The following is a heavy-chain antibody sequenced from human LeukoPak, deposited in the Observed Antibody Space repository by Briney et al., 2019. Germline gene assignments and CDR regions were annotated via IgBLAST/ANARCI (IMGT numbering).Heavy chain of an antibody. D-gene: IGHD1-1*01. CDR3: ATGGAGTSGTTVDY. J-gene: IGHJ4*02. CDR2: ISPNNGAT. Sequence: GASVKVSFKASGYTFTGYYMHWVRQAPGHGLEWMGWISPNNGATYYAQNFQGRVTMTRDTSISTAYMELSSLTSDDTAVYYCATGGAGTSGTTVDYWGQGTLVTVSS. CDR1: GYTFTGYY. V-gene: IGHV1-2*02.